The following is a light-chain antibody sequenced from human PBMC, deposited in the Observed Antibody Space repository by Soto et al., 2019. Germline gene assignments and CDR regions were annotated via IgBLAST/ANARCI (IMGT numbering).Light chain of an antibody. CDR1: SSNIGAGYD. Sequence: QSVLTQPPSVSGAPGQRVTISCTGSSSNIGAGYDVHWYQQLPGTAPKLLIYGNSNRPSGVPDRFSGSKSGTSASLAITGVQAADDADDYCQCYDRSLSGSWVFGGGTKLTVL. V-gene: IGLV1-40*01. J-gene: IGLJ3*02. CDR3: QCYDRSLSGSWV. CDR2: GNS.